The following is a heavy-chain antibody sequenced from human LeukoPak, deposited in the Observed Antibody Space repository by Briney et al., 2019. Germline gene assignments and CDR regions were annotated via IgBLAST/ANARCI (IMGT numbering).Heavy chain of an antibody. J-gene: IGHJ4*02. CDR3: ARVALGAPDY. CDR2: IITSSTYI. Sequence: GSLRLSCAVSGFTVNSHYMSWVRQAPGKGLEWVSPIITSSTYIYYADSLKGRFTISRDNAKNSLYLQMNSLRAEDTAVYYCARVALGAPDYWGQGTLVTVSS. CDR1: GFTVNSHY. V-gene: IGHV3-21*01. D-gene: IGHD1-26*01.